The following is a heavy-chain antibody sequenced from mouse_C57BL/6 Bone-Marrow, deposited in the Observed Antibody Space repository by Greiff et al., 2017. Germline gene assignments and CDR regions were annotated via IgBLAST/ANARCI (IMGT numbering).Heavy chain of an antibody. J-gene: IGHJ4*01. D-gene: IGHD2-2*01. V-gene: IGHV5-17*01. CDR3: ARGGYPHYYAMDY. CDR2: ISSGSSTI. Sequence: EVKLVESGGGLVKPGGSLKLSCAASGFTFSDYGMHWVRQAPEKGLEWVAYISSGSSTIYYADTLKGRFTISRDNAKNTLFLQMTSLRSEDTAMYYCARGGYPHYYAMDYWGQGTSVTVSS. CDR1: GFTFSDYG.